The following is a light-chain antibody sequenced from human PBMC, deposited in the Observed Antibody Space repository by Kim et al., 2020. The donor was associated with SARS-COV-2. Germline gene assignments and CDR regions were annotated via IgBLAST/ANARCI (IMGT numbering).Light chain of an antibody. CDR3: QQYDNSLT. Sequence: DIQMTQSPSSLSASVGDRVTITCQASQDISNYLNWYQQKPGKAPKLLIYDASNLETGVPSRFSGSGSGTDFTFTISSLQPEDIATYYCQQYDNSLTFGGGTKVGIK. J-gene: IGKJ4*01. CDR2: DAS. CDR1: QDISNY. V-gene: IGKV1-33*01.